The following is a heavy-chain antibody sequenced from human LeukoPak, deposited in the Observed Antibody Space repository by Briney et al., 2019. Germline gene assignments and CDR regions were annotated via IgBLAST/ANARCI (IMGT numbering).Heavy chain of an antibody. CDR1: GGSFSGYY. V-gene: IGHV4-34*01. J-gene: IGHJ4*02. CDR3: ARRSIAVAGTEDY. CDR2: INHSGST. Sequence: SETLSLTCAVYGGSFSGYYWSWIRQPPGKGLEWIGEINHSGSTNYNPPLKSRVTISVDTSKNQFSLKLSSVTAADTAVYYCARRSIAVAGTEDYWGQGTLVTVSS. D-gene: IGHD6-19*01.